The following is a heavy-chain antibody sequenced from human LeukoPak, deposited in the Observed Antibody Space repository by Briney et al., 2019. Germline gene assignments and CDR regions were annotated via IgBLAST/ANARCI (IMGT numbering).Heavy chain of an antibody. J-gene: IGHJ4*02. CDR2: IYYSGST. V-gene: IGHV4-61*10. CDR1: GGSISSGSYY. D-gene: IGHD3-10*02. Sequence: SETLSLTCTVSGGSISSGSYYWSWIRQPAGKGLEWIGYIYYSGSTNYNPSLKSRVTISVDTSKNQFSLKLSSVTAADTAVYYCARHVFGGFDYWGQGTLVTVSS. CDR3: ARHVFGGFDY.